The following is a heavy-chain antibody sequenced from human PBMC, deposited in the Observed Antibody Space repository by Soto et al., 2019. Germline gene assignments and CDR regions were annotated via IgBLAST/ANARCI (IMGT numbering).Heavy chain of an antibody. J-gene: IGHJ5*02. Sequence: QVHLQESGPGLLKPSETLTLTCTVSGGSLNNGNYYWSWLRQPPGKALEWIGHIYYSGTTSYNPSPKGGVIMSIDMSKSQFSLRLTSVTAADTAVYFCARDPGVGLSARWFDPWGQGALITVAS. CDR3: ARDPGVGLSARWFDP. CDR1: GGSLNNGNYY. CDR2: IYYSGTT. D-gene: IGHD2-8*01. V-gene: IGHV4-61*01.